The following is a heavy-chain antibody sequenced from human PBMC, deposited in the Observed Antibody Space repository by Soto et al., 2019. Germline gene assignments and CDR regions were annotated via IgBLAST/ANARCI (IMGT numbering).Heavy chain of an antibody. V-gene: IGHV3-23*01. D-gene: IGHD6-13*01. CDR1: GFSFSSYA. CDR3: AKEAAAGH. CDR2: ISGSGGST. Sequence: LSCAASGFSFSSYAMSWVRQAPGKGLEWVSGISGSGGSTYYADSVKGRFTISRDSSTNTLYVQMSSLRAEDTAVYYCAKEAAAGHWGQGTLVTVSS. J-gene: IGHJ4*02.